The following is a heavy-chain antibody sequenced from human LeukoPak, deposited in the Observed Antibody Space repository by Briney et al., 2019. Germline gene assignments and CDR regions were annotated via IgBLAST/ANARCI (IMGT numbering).Heavy chain of an antibody. CDR1: GFTFSSYG. D-gene: IGHD3-10*01. Sequence: GRSLRLSCAASGFTFSSYGMHWVRQAPGKGLEWVAVISYDGSNKYYADSVKGRFTISRDNSKNTLYLQMNSQRAEDTAVYYCAKAMNYYYGSGNDWGQGTLVTVSS. CDR2: ISYDGSNK. V-gene: IGHV3-30*18. CDR3: AKAMNYYYGSGND. J-gene: IGHJ4*02.